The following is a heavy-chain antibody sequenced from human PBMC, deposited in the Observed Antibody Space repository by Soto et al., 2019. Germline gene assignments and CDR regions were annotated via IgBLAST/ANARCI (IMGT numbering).Heavy chain of an antibody. Sequence: VGSLRLSCAASGFTFSSYAMNWVRQAPGKGLEWVSAISGSGSSTYYVDSVKGRFTISRDNSKNTLYLQMNSLRAEDTAVYYCAKGYYDILTGYHSWGQGTLVTVSS. CDR2: ISGSGSST. D-gene: IGHD3-9*01. CDR1: GFTFSSYA. CDR3: AKGYYDILTGYHS. V-gene: IGHV3-23*01. J-gene: IGHJ4*02.